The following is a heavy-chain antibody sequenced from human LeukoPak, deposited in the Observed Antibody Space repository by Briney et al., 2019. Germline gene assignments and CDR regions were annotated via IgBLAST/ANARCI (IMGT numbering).Heavy chain of an antibody. CDR2: MYNTGST. CDR1: GGSISSYH. D-gene: IGHD5-24*01. CDR3: AGDVNGYNPYYFDY. J-gene: IGHJ4*02. V-gene: IGHV4-59*01. Sequence: SETLSLTCTVSGGSISSYHWTWMRQAPGKGLEWIGYMYNTGSTNYNPSLKSRVTISAETSKNQFSLKLTSVTAADTAVYYCAGDVNGYNPYYFDYWGQGTLVTVSS.